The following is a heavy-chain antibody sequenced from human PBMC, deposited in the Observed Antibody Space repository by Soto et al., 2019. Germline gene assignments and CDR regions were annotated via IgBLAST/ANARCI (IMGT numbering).Heavy chain of an antibody. D-gene: IGHD3-10*01. CDR2: VSPADSET. CDR1: GEPFADNG. CDR3: VRTAGAVTFYLKN. Sequence: PVVPLPLSWRASGEPFADNGIGWVSKKYGKGLEWMGIVSPADSETRYSPSFEGQVTISADKSLGTAYLQWSSLKASDSAIYYCVRTAGAVTFYLKNWGQGTRVS. J-gene: IGHJ4*02. V-gene: IGHV5-51*01.